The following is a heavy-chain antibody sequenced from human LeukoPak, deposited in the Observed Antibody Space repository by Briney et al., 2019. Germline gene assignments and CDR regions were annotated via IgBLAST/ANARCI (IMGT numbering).Heavy chain of an antibody. CDR3: AKHGAYCFDS. Sequence: GGSLRLSCAASGFTFSNSWMGWVRQAPGKGLEWVANIRRDGNEQLYVDSVKGRFTISRDNDENSLYLQMNSLRAEDTAVYYCAKHGAYCFDSWGQGALVTVSS. J-gene: IGHJ4*02. CDR2: IRRDGNEQ. D-gene: IGHD2-15*01. V-gene: IGHV3-7*01. CDR1: GFTFSNSW.